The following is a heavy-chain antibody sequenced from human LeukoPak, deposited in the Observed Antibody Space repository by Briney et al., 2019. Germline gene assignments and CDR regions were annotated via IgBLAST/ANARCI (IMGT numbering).Heavy chain of an antibody. J-gene: IGHJ3*01. CDR2: IIPIFGTA. CDR3: AREDRGFTLDSSGYYFDVFDF. CDR1: GGTFSSYA. D-gene: IGHD3-22*01. V-gene: IGHV1-69*01. Sequence: GSSVKVSCKASGGTFSSYAISWVRQAPGRGLEWMGGIIPIFGTANYAQKFQGRVTITADESTSTAYMELSSLRPEDTAVYYLAREDRGFTLDSSGYYFDVFDFWGQGTLVTVPS.